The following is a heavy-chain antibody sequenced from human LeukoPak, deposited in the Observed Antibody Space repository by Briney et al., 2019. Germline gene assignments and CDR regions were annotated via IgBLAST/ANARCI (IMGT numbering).Heavy chain of an antibody. CDR2: INSDGSST. D-gene: IGHD2-2*02. CDR1: GFTFSSYW. V-gene: IGHV3-74*01. J-gene: IGHJ4*02. Sequence: PGGSLRLSCAASGFTFSSYWMHWVRQAPGRGLVWVSRINSDGSSTSYADSVKGRFTISRDNAKNTLYLQMNSLRAEDTAVYYCSNFINCSSTSCYNYWGQGTLVTVSS. CDR3: SNFINCSSTSCYNY.